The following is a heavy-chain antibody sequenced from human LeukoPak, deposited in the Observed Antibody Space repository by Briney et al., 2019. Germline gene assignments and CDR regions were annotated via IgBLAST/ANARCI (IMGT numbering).Heavy chain of an antibody. CDR3: AKSAARGYCSSTSCYDRYFDY. V-gene: IGHV3-23*01. Sequence: GGSLRLSCAASGFTFSSYAMSWVRQAPGKGLEWVSAISGSGGSTYYADSVKGRFTISRDNSKNTLYLQMNSLRAEDTAVYYCAKSAARGYCSSTSCYDRYFDYWGQGTLVTVSS. J-gene: IGHJ4*02. CDR2: ISGSGGST. CDR1: GFTFSSYA. D-gene: IGHD2-2*01.